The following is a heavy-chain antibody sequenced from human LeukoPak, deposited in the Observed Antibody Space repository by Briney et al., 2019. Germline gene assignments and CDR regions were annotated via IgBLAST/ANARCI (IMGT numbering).Heavy chain of an antibody. V-gene: IGHV3-23*01. J-gene: IGHJ4*02. CDR2: ISGSGGST. CDR3: AKAETLLWFGELFY. CDR1: GFTFSSYA. Sequence: GGSLRLSCAASGFTFSSYAMSWVRQAPGKGLEWVSAISGSGGSTYYADSVKGRFTISRDNSKNTLYLQINSLRAEDTAVYYCAKAETLLWFGELFYWGQGTLVTVSS. D-gene: IGHD3-10*01.